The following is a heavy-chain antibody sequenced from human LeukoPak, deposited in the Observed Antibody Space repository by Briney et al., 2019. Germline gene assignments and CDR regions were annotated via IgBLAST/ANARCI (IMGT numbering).Heavy chain of an antibody. V-gene: IGHV3-30*03. D-gene: IGHD3-10*01. CDR1: GFTFSRHG. CDR3: ARDVGYFDY. J-gene: IGHJ4*02. Sequence: GGSLRLSCAPSGFTFSRHGMHWVRQAPGKGLEWVAIISNDGSRKYYAHSMEGRFTISRDNAKNSLYLQMNSLRAEDTAVYYCARDVGYFDYWGQGTLVTVSS. CDR2: ISNDGSRK.